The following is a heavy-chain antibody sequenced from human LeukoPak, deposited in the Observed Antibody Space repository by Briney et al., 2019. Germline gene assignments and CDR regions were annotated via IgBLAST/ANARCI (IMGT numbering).Heavy chain of an antibody. CDR3: ARGAEYSSSPNWFDP. CDR1: GGSLSSSSYY. CDR2: IYYSGST. J-gene: IGHJ5*02. D-gene: IGHD6-13*01. Sequence: PSETLSLTCTVSGGSLSSSSYYWGWIRQPPGKGLEWNGSIYYSGSTYYNPSLKSRVTISVDTSKNQFSLKLSSVTGADRAVYYGARGAEYSSSPNWFDPWGQGTLVTVSS. V-gene: IGHV4-39*01.